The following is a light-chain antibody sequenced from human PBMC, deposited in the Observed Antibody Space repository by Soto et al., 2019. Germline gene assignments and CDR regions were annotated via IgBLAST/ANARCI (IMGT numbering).Light chain of an antibody. J-gene: IGKJ1*01. CDR2: DAS. CDR3: QHSYSPLWT. V-gene: IGKV1-5*01. Sequence: DIQMTQSPSTLSASVGDRVTITCRASQSISTCLAWYQQKPGKAPKLLIDDASRLQSGVPSRFSGSGSGTVFTLTGSILHQEDSAVYCWQHSYSPLWTFGLGTKVDIK. CDR1: QSISTC.